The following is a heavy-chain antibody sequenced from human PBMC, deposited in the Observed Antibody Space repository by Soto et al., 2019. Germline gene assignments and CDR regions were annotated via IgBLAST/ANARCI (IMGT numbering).Heavy chain of an antibody. J-gene: IGHJ4*02. CDR1: GFTFSSNW. V-gene: IGHV3-7*03. CDR3: ARDPGVAATGVGDY. Sequence: EVQLVESGGGLVQPGGPLRLSFAASGFTFSSNWRSGVRKAPGKGRGWVANIKQDGSEKYYVDSVKGRFTISRDNAKNSLYLQMNSLRAEDTAVYYCARDPGVAATGVGDYWGQGTLVTVSS. CDR2: IKQDGSEK. D-gene: IGHD2-15*01.